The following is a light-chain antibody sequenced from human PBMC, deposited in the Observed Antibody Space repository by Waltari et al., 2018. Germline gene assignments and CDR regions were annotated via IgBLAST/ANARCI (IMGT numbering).Light chain of an antibody. V-gene: IGKV1-17*01. CDR2: AAS. CDR1: QGIRAD. CDR3: LQHNSFPYT. J-gene: IGKJ2*01. Sequence: DIQMTQSPSSLSASVGDRVTITCRASQGIRADLGWYQLRPGTAPKRLIYAASSLQSGVPSSCSGSGSGAEFSLTITSLQPEDFATYYCLQHNSFPYTFGQGTKLEIQ.